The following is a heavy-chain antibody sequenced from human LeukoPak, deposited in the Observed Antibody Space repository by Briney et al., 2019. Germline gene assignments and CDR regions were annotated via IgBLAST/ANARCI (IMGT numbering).Heavy chain of an antibody. D-gene: IGHD3-22*01. J-gene: IGHJ6*02. Sequence: PGGSLRLSCAASGFTFSSYEMSWVRQAPGKGLEWVSYISSSGSTIYYADSVKGRFTISRDNAKNSLYLQMNSLRAEDTAVYYCARTYYDSSGYYLNYYYYGMDVWGQGTTVTVSS. V-gene: IGHV3-48*03. CDR3: ARTYYDSSGYYLNYYYYGMDV. CDR2: ISSSGSTI. CDR1: GFTFSSYE.